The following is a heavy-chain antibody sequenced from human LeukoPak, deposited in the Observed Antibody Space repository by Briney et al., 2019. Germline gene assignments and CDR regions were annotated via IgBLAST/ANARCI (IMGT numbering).Heavy chain of an antibody. Sequence: SETLSLTCTVSGGSISSSYWSWIRQPPGKGLEWIGYIYYSGSTYYNPSLKSRVTISVDTSKNQFSLKLSSVTAADTAVYYCAREAPYSNYCGMDVWGQGTTVTVSS. CDR1: GGSISSSY. D-gene: IGHD4-11*01. V-gene: IGHV4-59*12. J-gene: IGHJ6*02. CDR3: AREAPYSNYCGMDV. CDR2: IYYSGST.